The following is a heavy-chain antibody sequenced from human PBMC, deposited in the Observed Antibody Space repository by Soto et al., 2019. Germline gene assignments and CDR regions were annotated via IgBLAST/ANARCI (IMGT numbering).Heavy chain of an antibody. D-gene: IGHD4-4*01. Sequence: GGSLRLSCEASGFTFENYAMHWVRQAPGKGLEWVSGISWNRGTIGYADSVRGRFTISRDNAKNSLYLQMDSLRPEDTALYYCAKEKLYSNFEHYFDYWGRGTLVTVSS. J-gene: IGHJ4*02. CDR3: AKEKLYSNFEHYFDY. V-gene: IGHV3-9*01. CDR2: ISWNRGTI. CDR1: GFTFENYA.